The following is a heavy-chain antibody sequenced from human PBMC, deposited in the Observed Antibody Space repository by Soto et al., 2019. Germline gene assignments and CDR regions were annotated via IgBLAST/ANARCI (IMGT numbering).Heavy chain of an antibody. J-gene: IGHJ3*02. CDR2: ISYDGSNK. CDR3: AREWELLRNDAFDI. Sequence: GGSLRLSCAASGFTFSSYAMHWVRQAPGKGLEWVAVISYDGSNKYYADSVKGRFTISRDNSKNTLYLQMNSLRAEDTAVYYCAREWELLRNDAFDIWGQGTMVTVSS. V-gene: IGHV3-30-3*01. CDR1: GFTFSSYA. D-gene: IGHD1-26*01.